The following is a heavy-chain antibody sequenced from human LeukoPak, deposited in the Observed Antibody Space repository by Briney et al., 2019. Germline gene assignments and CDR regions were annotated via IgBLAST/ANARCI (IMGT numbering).Heavy chain of an antibody. CDR1: GVSINTYY. CDR3: AAGPWELDF. CDR2: IYNGGNT. Sequence: SETLSLTCTVSGVSINTYYAGWIRQAPGKGLEFIGFIYNGGNTNYNPSLKSRATISVDTSNNQFSLRLTSVTAADTAMYYCAAGPWELDFWGQGTLVTVSS. J-gene: IGHJ4*02. V-gene: IGHV4-4*09. D-gene: IGHD1-26*01.